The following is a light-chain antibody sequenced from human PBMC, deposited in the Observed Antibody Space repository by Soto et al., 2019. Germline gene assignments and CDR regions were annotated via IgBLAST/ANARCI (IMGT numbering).Light chain of an antibody. Sequence: DIQMTQSPSSLSASVGDRVTITCRASQSISSYLNWYQQKPGKAPKLLIYAASSRATGIPDRFSGSGSGTDFTLTISRLEPEDFAVYYCQESPRTFGQGTKVDIK. CDR3: QESPRT. CDR1: QSISSY. J-gene: IGKJ1*01. CDR2: AAS. V-gene: IGKV1-39*02.